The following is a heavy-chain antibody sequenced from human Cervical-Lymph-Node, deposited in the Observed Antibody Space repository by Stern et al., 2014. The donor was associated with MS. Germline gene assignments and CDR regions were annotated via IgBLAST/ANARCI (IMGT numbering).Heavy chain of an antibody. Sequence: QVQLVESGGGVVPPGRSLRLSCAASGFSFNNSAMHWVREAPGKGLWWVAIRSYDGGIKHYADSVRGQFTISRDNSKNTLYLQMNSLRAEDTAVYYCARERPRDYDVLPADYSYGLDLWGQGTTVTVSS. D-gene: IGHD3-9*01. CDR1: GFSFNNSA. CDR2: RSYDGGIK. CDR3: ARERPRDYDVLPADYSYGLDL. J-gene: IGHJ6*02. V-gene: IGHV3-30*04.